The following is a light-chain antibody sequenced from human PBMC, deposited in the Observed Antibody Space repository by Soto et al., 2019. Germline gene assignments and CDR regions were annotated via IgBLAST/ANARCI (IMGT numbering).Light chain of an antibody. CDR3: RPYPPYRIYV. J-gene: IGLJ1*01. Sequence: QSVLTQPTSVSGSPGPSLTISCTGNHNDIGTYDYVSWYQQHPGRAPRLLIHGVTTRPSGISDRFSASKSGLTASLTISGLQTEYEYDYYYRPYPPYRIYVCGPGT. CDR1: HNDIGTYDY. CDR2: GVT. V-gene: IGLV2-14*03.